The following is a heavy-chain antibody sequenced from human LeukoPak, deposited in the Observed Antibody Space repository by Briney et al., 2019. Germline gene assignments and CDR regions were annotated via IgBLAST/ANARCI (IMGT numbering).Heavy chain of an antibody. Sequence: GGSLRLSCAASGFTFSSYWMHWVRQAPGKGLVWVSRIHGDGKKTTYADSVKGRFTISRDNAKNTLYLQMNSLRVEDTTVYYCASDPDSGGWSTFDNWGQGSLVTVSS. J-gene: IGHJ4*02. CDR2: IHGDGKKT. CDR3: ASDPDSGGWSTFDN. D-gene: IGHD6-19*01. CDR1: GFTFSSYW. V-gene: IGHV3-74*01.